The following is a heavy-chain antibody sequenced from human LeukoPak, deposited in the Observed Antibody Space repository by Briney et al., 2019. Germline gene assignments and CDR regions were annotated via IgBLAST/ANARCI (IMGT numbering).Heavy chain of an antibody. CDR1: GFTFSSYA. V-gene: IGHV3-23*01. J-gene: IGHJ4*02. Sequence: PGGSLRLSCAASGFTFSSYAMSWVRQAPGKGLEWVSAISGSGGSTYYADSVKGRFTISRVNSKNTLYLQMNSLRAEDTAVYYCATWAYCTNGVCFQYYFDYWGQGTLVTVSS. D-gene: IGHD2-8*01. CDR3: ATWAYCTNGVCFQYYFDY. CDR2: ISGSGGST.